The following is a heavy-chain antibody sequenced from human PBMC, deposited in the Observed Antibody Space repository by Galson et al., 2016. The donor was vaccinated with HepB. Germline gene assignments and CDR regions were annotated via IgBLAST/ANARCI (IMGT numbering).Heavy chain of an antibody. CDR2: INQAETTK. CDR3: ATDVREGASDI. V-gene: IGHV3-7*01. Sequence: SLRLSCAASGFTFSSNWMAWFRRAPERGLEWVANINQAETTKNYIDSVKGRFTISRDNAQNSLYLQMRSLRAEGTAVYYCATDVREGASDIWGQGTMATVSS. CDR1: GFTFSSNW. J-gene: IGHJ3*02. D-gene: IGHD1-26*01.